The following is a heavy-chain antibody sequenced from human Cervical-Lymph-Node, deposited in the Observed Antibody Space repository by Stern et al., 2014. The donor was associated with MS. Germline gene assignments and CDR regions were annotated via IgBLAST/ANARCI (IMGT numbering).Heavy chain of an antibody. CDR1: GYTFTNYA. D-gene: IGHD6-19*01. V-gene: IGHV1-18*01. CDR3: ARDSSGFQF. J-gene: IGHJ1*01. Sequence: QDQLVQSGAEVKKPGASVKVSCKASGYTFTNYAISWVRQAPGQGLEWMGWISGYNGNTNYAQKFQGRVTMTTDTSTNTAYMELRSLRSDDTGLYYCARDSSGFQFWGQGTLVTVSS. CDR2: ISGYNGNT.